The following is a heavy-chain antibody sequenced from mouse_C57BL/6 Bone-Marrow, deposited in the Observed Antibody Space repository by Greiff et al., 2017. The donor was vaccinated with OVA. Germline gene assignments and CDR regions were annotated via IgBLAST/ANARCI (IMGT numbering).Heavy chain of an antibody. V-gene: IGHV1-81*01. J-gene: IGHJ2*01. Sequence: VQLQQSGAELARPGASVKLSCKASGYTFTSYGISWVKQRTGQGLEWIGEIYPRSGNTYYNEKFKGKATLTADKSSSTAYMELRSLTSEDSAVYFSARSPEPRPYYWDDWGQGTTLTVSS. CDR1: GYTFTSYG. CDR2: IYPRSGNT. CDR3: ARSPEPRPYYWDD.